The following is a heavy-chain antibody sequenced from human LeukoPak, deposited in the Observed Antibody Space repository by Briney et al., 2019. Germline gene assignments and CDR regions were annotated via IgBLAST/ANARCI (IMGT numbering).Heavy chain of an antibody. CDR1: GFTFSSYW. CDR2: IKQDGSEK. J-gene: IGHJ6*03. V-gene: IGHV3-7*01. CDR3: ARDRSARRTNYYDFWSGYLYYYYYMDV. Sequence: GGSLRLSCAASGFTFSSYWMSWVRQAPGKGLEWVANIKQDGSEKYYVDSVKGRFTISRDNAKNSLYLQMNSLRAEDTAVYYCARDRSARRTNYYDFWSGYLYYYYYMDVWGKGTTVTVSS. D-gene: IGHD3-3*01.